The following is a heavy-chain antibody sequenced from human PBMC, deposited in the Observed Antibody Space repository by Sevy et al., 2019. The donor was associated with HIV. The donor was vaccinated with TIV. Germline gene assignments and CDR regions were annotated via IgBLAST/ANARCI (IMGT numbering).Heavy chain of an antibody. CDR1: DGSISSGGYY. J-gene: IGHJ3*02. V-gene: IGHV4-31*03. CDR2: IYYSGST. Sequence: SDTLSLTCTVSDGSISSGGYYWSWIRQHPGKGLEWIGYIYYSGSTYYNPSLKSRVTISVDTSKNQFSLKLSSVTAADTAVYYCARVNTVALRWAFDIWGQGTMVTVSS. D-gene: IGHD4-17*01. CDR3: ARVNTVALRWAFDI.